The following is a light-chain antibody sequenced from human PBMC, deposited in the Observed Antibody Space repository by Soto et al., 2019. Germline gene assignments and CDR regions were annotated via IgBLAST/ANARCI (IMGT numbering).Light chain of an antibody. Sequence: QSALTQPASVSGSPGQSITISCTGTSSDVGGYNYVSWYQHHPGKAPKLMIYDVSNRPSGVSYRFSGSKSGNTASLTISGLQAEDEADYYCSSYTSSSHVVFGGGTKLTVL. CDR3: SSYTSSSHVV. CDR1: SSDVGGYNY. J-gene: IGLJ2*01. V-gene: IGLV2-14*03. CDR2: DVS.